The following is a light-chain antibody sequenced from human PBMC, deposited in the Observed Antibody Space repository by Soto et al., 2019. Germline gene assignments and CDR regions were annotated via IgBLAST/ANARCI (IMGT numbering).Light chain of an antibody. CDR3: QQYGSSGT. V-gene: IGKV3-20*01. Sequence: DIVLTQSPGTLSLTPGERATLSCRASQSFRGNYLAWYQQKPGQAPRLLIYGASSRATGIPDRFSGSGSGTDFTLTISRLEPEDCAVYYCQQYGSSGTFGQGTMVDVK. CDR1: QSFRGNY. CDR2: GAS. J-gene: IGKJ1*01.